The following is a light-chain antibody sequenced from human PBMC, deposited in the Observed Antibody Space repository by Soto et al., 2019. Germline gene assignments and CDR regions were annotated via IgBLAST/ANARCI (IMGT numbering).Light chain of an antibody. Sequence: IQVTQSPSSLSASVVDRVTITCRSSQDISSYLAWYQQKPGKAPTLLIYEASILQNGVPSRFSGTEAGTEFTLTISSMRPDDVVSGNCEQYHGYCPCTLGHGTKVDIK. CDR2: EAS. CDR1: QDISSY. CDR3: EQYHGYCPCT. J-gene: IGKJ1*01. V-gene: IGKV1-9*01.